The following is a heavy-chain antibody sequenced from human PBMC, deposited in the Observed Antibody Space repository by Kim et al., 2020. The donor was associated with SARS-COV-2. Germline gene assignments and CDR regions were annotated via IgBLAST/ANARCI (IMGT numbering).Heavy chain of an antibody. CDR1: GGSFSGYY. CDR3: ARALPYYYGSGSYFFVY. CDR2: INHSGST. V-gene: IGHV4-34*01. D-gene: IGHD3-10*01. J-gene: IGHJ4*01. Sequence: SETLSLTCAVYGGSFSGYYWSWIRQPPGKGLEWIGEINHSGSTNYNPSLKSRVTISVDTSKNQFSLKLSSVTAADTAVYYCARALPYYYGSGSYFFVYWG.